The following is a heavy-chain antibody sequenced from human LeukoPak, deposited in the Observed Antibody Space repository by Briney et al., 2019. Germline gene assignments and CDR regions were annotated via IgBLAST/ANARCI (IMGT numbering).Heavy chain of an antibody. CDR3: ARDRYDSSGYPPL. J-gene: IGHJ4*02. Sequence: GASVKVSCKASGYTFTGYYMHWVRQAPGQGLEWMGWINPNSGGTNYAQKFQGRVTMTTDTSTSTAYMELRSLRSDDTAVYYCARDRYDSSGYPPLWGQGTLVTVSS. CDR1: GYTFTGYY. V-gene: IGHV1-2*02. CDR2: INPNSGGT. D-gene: IGHD3-22*01.